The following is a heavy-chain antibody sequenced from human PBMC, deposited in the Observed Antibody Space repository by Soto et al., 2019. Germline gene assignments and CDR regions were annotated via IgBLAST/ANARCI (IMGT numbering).Heavy chain of an antibody. D-gene: IGHD4-17*01. CDR3: ARGSDYGEYYFDY. CDR2: IYYSGST. J-gene: IGHJ4*02. Sequence: TLSLTCTVSGGSISSGGYYWSWIRQHPGKGLEWIGYIYYSGSTYYNPSLKSRVTISVDTSKNQFSLKLSSVTAADTAVYYCARGSDYGEYYFDYWGQGTLVTAPQ. V-gene: IGHV4-31*03. CDR1: GGSISSGGYY.